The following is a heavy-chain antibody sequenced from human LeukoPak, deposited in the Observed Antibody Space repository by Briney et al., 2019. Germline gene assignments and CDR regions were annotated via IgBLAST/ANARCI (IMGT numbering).Heavy chain of an antibody. CDR2: IIPIFGTA. D-gene: IGHD2-2*01. CDR1: GGTFSSYA. J-gene: IGHJ6*03. Sequence: GASVKVSCKASGGTFSSYAISWVRQAPGQGLEWMGGIIPIFGTANYAQKFQGRVTITADESTSTAYMELSSLRSEDTAVYYCARDGGCSSTSCYSFPWRYYYYMDVWGKGTTVTISS. CDR3: ARDGGCSSTSCYSFPWRYYYYMDV. V-gene: IGHV1-69*13.